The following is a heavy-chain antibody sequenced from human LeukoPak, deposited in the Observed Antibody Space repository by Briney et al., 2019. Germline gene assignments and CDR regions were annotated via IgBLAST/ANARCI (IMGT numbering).Heavy chain of an antibody. J-gene: IGHJ6*02. CDR1: DDSISSRSYY. V-gene: IGHV4-39*07. CDR3: ARARYYYGMDV. Sequence: SETLSLTCTVSDDSISSRSYYWGWIRQPPGKGLEWIGNIHNSGSTYYNPSLKSRVTISVDTSKNQFSLKLSSVTAADTAVYYCARARYYYGMDVWGQGTTVTVSS. CDR2: IHNSGST.